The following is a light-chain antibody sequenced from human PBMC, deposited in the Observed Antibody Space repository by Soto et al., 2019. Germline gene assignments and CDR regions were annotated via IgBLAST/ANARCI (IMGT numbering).Light chain of an antibody. V-gene: IGKV3-15*01. CDR2: GAS. J-gene: IGKJ1*01. CDR1: QSVSSN. Sequence: EIVMTQSPATLSVSPGERATLSCRASQSVSSNLAWYQQKPGQAPRLLIYGASTRATGIPARCSGSGSGTEFTLTISSLQYEDFAVYYCQQYNSWPWTFGQGTKVDIK. CDR3: QQYNSWPWT.